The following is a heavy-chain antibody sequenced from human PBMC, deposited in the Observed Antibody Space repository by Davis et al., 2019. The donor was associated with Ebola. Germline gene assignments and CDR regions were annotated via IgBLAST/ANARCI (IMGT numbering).Heavy chain of an antibody. CDR3: VRASDGDYFFDY. V-gene: IGHV4-39*01. CDR2: IYYSVTS. CDR1: GGSMSSSRYY. D-gene: IGHD4-17*01. Sequence: MPSETLSLTCTVSGGSMSSSRYYWGWIRQSPGRGLEWIGHIYYSVTSYYNSSLRSRVTISMDRSKKQFSLQMTSVTAADTATYYCVRASDGDYFFDYWGQGTLVTISS. J-gene: IGHJ4*02.